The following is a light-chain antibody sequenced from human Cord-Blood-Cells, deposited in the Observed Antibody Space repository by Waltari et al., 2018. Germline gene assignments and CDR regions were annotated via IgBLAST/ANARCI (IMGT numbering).Light chain of an antibody. J-gene: IGLJ3*02. CDR1: SLRSYY. CDR3: NSRDSSGNHWV. V-gene: IGLV3-19*01. CDR2: GKN. Sequence: SSELTQDPAVSVALGQTVRITCQGDSLRSYYASWYQQKPGQAPVLVIYGKNNLPSGIPDRFSGSSSGTTASLTITGAQAEDEADYYCNSRDSSGNHWVFGAGTKLTVL.